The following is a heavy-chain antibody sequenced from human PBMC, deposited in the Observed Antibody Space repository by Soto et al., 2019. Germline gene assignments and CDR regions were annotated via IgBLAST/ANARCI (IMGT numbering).Heavy chain of an antibody. J-gene: IGHJ6*02. CDR3: ARHSGGYSGYDYGMDV. CDR1: GGSISSSSYY. CDR2: IYYSGST. D-gene: IGHD5-12*01. Sequence: SETLSLTCTVSGGSISSSSYYWGWIRQPPGKGLEWIGSIYYSGSTYYNPSLKSRVTISVDTSKNQFSLKLSSVTAADTAVYYCARHSGGYSGYDYGMDVWGQGTTVTVSS. V-gene: IGHV4-39*01.